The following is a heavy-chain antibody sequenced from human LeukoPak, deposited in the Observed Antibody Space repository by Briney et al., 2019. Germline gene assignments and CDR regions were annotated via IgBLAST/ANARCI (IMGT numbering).Heavy chain of an antibody. CDR1: GYTFTGYY. CDR2: INPNSGGT. V-gene: IGHV1-2*02. Sequence: GASVKVSCEASGYTFTGYYMHWVRQAPGQGLEWMGWINPNSGGTNYAQKFQGRVTMTRDTSISTAYMELGSLRSEDTAVYYCARVLRYFDLVQGYWGQGTLVTVSS. CDR3: ARVLRYFDLVQGY. J-gene: IGHJ4*02. D-gene: IGHD3-9*01.